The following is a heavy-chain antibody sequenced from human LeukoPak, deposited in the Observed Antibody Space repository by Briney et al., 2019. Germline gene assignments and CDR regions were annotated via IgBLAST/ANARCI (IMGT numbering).Heavy chain of an antibody. V-gene: IGHV1-2*02. D-gene: IGHD5-12*01. CDR3: ARDLLSSYQSRDPLSADYGMDV. CDR2: INPNTAGT. Sequence: GASVKVSCKASVYTFTTFYLNWVRQAPGQGPEWIGWINPNTAGTNYAQKFQGRATLTRDTSLSTVYLELRRLRSDDTAIYFCARDLLSSYQSRDPLSADYGMDVWGQGTTVTVSS. J-gene: IGHJ6*02. CDR1: VYTFTTFY.